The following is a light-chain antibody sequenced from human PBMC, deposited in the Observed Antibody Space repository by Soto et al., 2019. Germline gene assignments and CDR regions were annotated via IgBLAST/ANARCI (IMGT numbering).Light chain of an antibody. CDR3: QSYDNNLSAHVV. Sequence: QSVLTQPPSVSGAPGQRVTISCTGSSSNIGAGYDVHWYQQLPGTAPKLLIYGNSNRPSGVPDRFSGSKSGTSASLAITGLQAEDEADYYCQSYDNNLSAHVVFGGGTKLTVL. J-gene: IGLJ2*01. CDR1: SSNIGAGYD. V-gene: IGLV1-40*01. CDR2: GNS.